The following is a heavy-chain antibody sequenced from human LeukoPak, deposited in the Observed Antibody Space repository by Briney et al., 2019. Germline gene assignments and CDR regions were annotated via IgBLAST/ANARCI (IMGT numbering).Heavy chain of an antibody. D-gene: IGHD2-15*01. CDR2: INHSGST. J-gene: IGHJ4*02. V-gene: IGHV4-34*01. CDR1: GGSFSGYY. CDR3: ASSIPGGYCSGGSCNDY. Sequence: SETLSLTCAVYGGSFSGYYWSWIRRPPGKGLEWIGEINHSGSTNYNPSLKSRVTISVDTSKNQFSLKLSSVTAADTAVYYCASSIPGGYCSGGSCNDYWGQGTLVTVSS.